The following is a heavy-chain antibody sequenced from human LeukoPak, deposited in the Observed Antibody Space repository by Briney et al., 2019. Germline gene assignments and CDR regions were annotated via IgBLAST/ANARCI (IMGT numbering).Heavy chain of an antibody. CDR1: GGSISSGDHY. V-gene: IGHV4-61*08. J-gene: IGHJ6*02. Sequence: SETLSLTCTVSGGSISSGDHYWSWIRQPPGKGLESIGYISYGGSTNYNPSLKSRVTISIDTSKNQVSLKLGSVTAADTAVYYCARRRAPGGYWSVRGPQDNYGMDVWGQGATVTVS. CDR2: ISYGGST. CDR3: ARRRAPGGYWSVRGPQDNYGMDV. D-gene: IGHD3-22*01.